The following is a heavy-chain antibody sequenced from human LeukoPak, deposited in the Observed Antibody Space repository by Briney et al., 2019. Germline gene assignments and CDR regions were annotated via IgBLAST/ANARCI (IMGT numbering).Heavy chain of an antibody. V-gene: IGHV3-30-3*01. CDR1: GFTFSSYA. CDR3: ARVSVLMVYAISGYFDY. Sequence: GGSLRLSCAASGFTFSSYAMHWVRQAPAKGLEWVAVISYDGSNKYYADSVKGRFTISRDNSKNTLYLQMNSLRAEDTAVYYCARVSVLMVYAISGYFDYWGQGTLVTVSS. J-gene: IGHJ4*02. D-gene: IGHD2-8*01. CDR2: ISYDGSNK.